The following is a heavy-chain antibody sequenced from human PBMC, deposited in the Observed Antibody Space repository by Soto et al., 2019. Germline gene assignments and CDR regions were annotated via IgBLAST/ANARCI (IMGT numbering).Heavy chain of an antibody. CDR1: GFTFSSYW. Sequence: PGGSLRLSCAASGFTFSSYWMHWVRQAPGKGLVWVSRINSDWSSTSYADSVKGRFTISRDNAKNTLYLQMNSLRAEDTAVYYCASGSSSWSTPNDYWGQGTLVTVSS. D-gene: IGHD6-13*01. CDR2: INSDWSST. J-gene: IGHJ4*02. V-gene: IGHV3-74*01. CDR3: ASGSSSWSTPNDY.